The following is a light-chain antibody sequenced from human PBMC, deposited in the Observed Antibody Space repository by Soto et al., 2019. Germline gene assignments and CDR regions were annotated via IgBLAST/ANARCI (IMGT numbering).Light chain of an antibody. CDR2: GAS. CDR3: QQYGSSLQGT. J-gene: IGKJ1*01. V-gene: IGKV3-20*01. Sequence: EIVLTQSPGTLSLSPGERATLSCRASQSVSSSYLAWYQQKPGQAPRLLIYGASSRATGIPDRFSGSGSGTDFTLTISRLEPEDFAVYYCQQYGSSLQGTFGQGTNVDIK. CDR1: QSVSSSY.